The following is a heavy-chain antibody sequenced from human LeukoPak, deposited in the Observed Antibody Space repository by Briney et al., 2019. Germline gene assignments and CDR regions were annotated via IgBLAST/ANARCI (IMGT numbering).Heavy chain of an antibody. V-gene: IGHV1-69*13. D-gene: IGHD3-22*01. CDR2: IIPIFGTA. J-gene: IGHJ5*02. CDR1: GGTFSSYA. Sequence: WASVKVSCKASGGTFSSYAISWVRQAPGQGLEWMGGIIPIFGTANYAQKFQGRVTITADESTSTAYMELSSLRSEDTAVYYYAREALGYDSSGYSNWFDPWGQGTLVTVSS. CDR3: AREALGYDSSGYSNWFDP.